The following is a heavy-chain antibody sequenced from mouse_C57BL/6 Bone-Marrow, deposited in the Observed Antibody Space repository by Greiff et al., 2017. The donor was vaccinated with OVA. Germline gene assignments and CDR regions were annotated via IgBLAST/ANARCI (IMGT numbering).Heavy chain of an antibody. CDR3: ARGEGNY. Sequence: EVKLMESGPGLVKPSQSLSLTCSVTGYSITSGYYWNWIRQFPGNKLEWMGYISYDGSNNYNPSLKNRISITRDTSKNQFFLKLNSVTTEDTATYYCARGEGNYWGQGTTLTVSS. CDR1: GYSITSGYY. V-gene: IGHV3-6*01. CDR2: ISYDGSN. D-gene: IGHD2-14*01. J-gene: IGHJ2*01.